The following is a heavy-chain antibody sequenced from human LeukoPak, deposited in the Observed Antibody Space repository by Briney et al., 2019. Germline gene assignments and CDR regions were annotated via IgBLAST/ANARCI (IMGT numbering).Heavy chain of an antibody. J-gene: IGHJ4*02. D-gene: IGHD5-24*01. V-gene: IGHV3-30*18. CDR1: GFKFSSYG. CDR3: AKDRNGEMATNWGYFDY. CDR2: ISYDGSNK. Sequence: GGSLRLSCAVSGFKFSSYGMHWVRQAPGKGLEWVAVISYDGSNKYYADSVKGRFTISRDNSKNTLYLQMNSLRAEDTAVYYCAKDRNGEMATNWGYFDYWGQGTLVTVSS.